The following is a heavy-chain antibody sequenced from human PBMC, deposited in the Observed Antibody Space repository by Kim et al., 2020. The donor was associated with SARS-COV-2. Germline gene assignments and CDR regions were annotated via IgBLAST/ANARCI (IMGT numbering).Heavy chain of an antibody. CDR1: ESTFSTHW. Sequence: GESLKISCKGSESTFSTHWITWVRLTPGKGLEWMGRIDPVDSYTAYNPSLQGHVTISADKSINTAYLQWTTLQASDSAIYYWEGTGTTYTDFLFSLSLDPWGQGPLVTVSA. V-gene: IGHV5-10-1*01. CDR2: IDPVDSYT. CDR3: EGTGTTYTDFLFSLSLDP. D-gene: IGHD3-3*01. J-gene: IGHJ5*02.